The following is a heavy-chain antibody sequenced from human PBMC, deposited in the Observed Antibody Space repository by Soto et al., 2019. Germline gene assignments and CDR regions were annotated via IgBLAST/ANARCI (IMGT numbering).Heavy chain of an antibody. J-gene: IGHJ4*02. Sequence: SVKVSCKASGGTFSSYAISWVRQAPGQGLEWMGGIIPIFGTANYAQRFQGRVTITADESTSTAYMELSSLRSEDTAVYYCARVGYDYVWGSYRPGGLDYWGQGTLVTVSS. V-gene: IGHV1-69*13. CDR2: IIPIFGTA. CDR1: GGTFSSYA. D-gene: IGHD3-16*02. CDR3: ARVGYDYVWGSYRPGGLDY.